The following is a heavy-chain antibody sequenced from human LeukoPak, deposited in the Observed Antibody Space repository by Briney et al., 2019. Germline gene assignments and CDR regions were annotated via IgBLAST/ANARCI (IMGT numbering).Heavy chain of an antibody. Sequence: ASVKVSCKASGGTFSSYAISWVRQAPGQGLEWMGGIIPIFGTANYAQKFQGRVTITADESTSTAYMELSSLRSEDTAVYYCASGPYCGSGRSYYYGMDVWGKGTTVTVSS. D-gene: IGHD3-10*01. V-gene: IGHV1-69*13. J-gene: IGHJ6*04. CDR1: GGTFSSYA. CDR3: ASGPYCGSGRSYYYGMDV. CDR2: IIPIFGTA.